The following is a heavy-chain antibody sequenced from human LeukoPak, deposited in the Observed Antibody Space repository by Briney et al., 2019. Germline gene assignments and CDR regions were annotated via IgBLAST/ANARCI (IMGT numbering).Heavy chain of an antibody. CDR3: AGGYSSGWCLI. CDR1: GYTFTSYY. J-gene: IGHJ4*02. V-gene: IGHV1-46*01. D-gene: IGHD6-19*01. CDR2: INPSGGST. Sequence: GASVKVSCEASGYTFTSYYMHWVRQAPGQGLEWMGIINPSGGSTSYAQKFQGRVTMTRDTSTSTVYMELSSLRSEDTAVYYCAGGYSSGWCLIWGQGTLVTVSS.